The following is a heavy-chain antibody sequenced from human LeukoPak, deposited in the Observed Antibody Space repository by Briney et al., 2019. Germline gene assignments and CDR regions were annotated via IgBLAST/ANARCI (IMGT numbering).Heavy chain of an antibody. D-gene: IGHD6-19*01. J-gene: IGHJ5*02. V-gene: IGHV4-39*01. CDR1: GGSVSRSTYP. Sequence: PSETLSLTCTVSGGSVSRSTYPWGWVRQPPGKGLEWIGSIYYSGSAYYNPSLKSRLTIAVDTSKNQFSLKLSSVTAADTAVYYCARPGVAVAAYGSWGQGTLVTVSS. CDR3: ARPGVAVAAYGS. CDR2: IYYSGSA.